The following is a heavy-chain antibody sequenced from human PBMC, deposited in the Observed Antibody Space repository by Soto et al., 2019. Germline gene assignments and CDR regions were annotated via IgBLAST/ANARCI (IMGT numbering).Heavy chain of an antibody. D-gene: IGHD6-19*01. CDR2: INSDGSST. V-gene: IGHV3-74*01. CDR1: GFTFSSYW. Sequence: GGSLRLSCAASGFTFSSYWMHWVRQAPGKGLVWVSRINSDGSSTSYADSVKGRFTISRDNAKNTLYLQMNSLRAEDTAVYYCARGGGSIAVVGDAFDIWGQGTMVTVSS. J-gene: IGHJ3*02. CDR3: ARGGGSIAVVGDAFDI.